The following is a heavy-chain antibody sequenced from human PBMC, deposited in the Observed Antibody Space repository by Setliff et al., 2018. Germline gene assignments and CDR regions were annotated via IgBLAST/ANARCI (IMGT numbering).Heavy chain of an antibody. D-gene: IGHD2-2*01. Sequence: ASVKVSCKASGYTFTDFGVSWVRQAPGQGLEWVGWISPYNGNTYYAPKFQDRVTLTADTSTTTAYLQLTNLRSDDTAIYFCSRLVRFCTRTSCQRLSGDEYWGQGALVTVSS. CDR1: GYTFTDFG. CDR2: ISPYNGNT. J-gene: IGHJ4*02. CDR3: SRLVRFCTRTSCQRLSGDEY. V-gene: IGHV1-18*01.